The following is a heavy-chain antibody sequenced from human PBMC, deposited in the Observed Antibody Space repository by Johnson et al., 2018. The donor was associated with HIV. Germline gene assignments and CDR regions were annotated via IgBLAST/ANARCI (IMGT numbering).Heavy chain of an antibody. CDR1: GFTVNGNY. CDR3: ARSRHGGIQPSDAFDV. J-gene: IGHJ3*01. D-gene: IGHD3-16*01. V-gene: IGHV3-11*04. Sequence: QMLLVESGGGLVQPGGSLRLSCAVSGFTVNGNYMSWVRQAPGKGLEWVSYISGRGSIIYSTDSVQGRFTISRDNVKNSLYLQMDSLRPEDTAVYYCARSRHGGIQPSDAFDVWGQGTMVTVSS. CDR2: ISGRGSII.